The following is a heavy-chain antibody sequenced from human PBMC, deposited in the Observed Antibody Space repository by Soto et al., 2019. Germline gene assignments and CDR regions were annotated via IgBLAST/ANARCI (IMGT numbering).Heavy chain of an antibody. CDR2: IYNSATT. D-gene: IGHD3-3*01. V-gene: IGHV4-31*03. Sequence: SETLSLTCTVSGGSISTGGYYWSWIRQHPGKGLEWIGYIYNSATTYYNPSLKSRVTISVDTSKNQFSLKLSSVTAADTAVYYCARRYDASFDYRGQGTLVTVSS. J-gene: IGHJ4*02. CDR1: GGSISTGGYY. CDR3: ARRYDASFDY.